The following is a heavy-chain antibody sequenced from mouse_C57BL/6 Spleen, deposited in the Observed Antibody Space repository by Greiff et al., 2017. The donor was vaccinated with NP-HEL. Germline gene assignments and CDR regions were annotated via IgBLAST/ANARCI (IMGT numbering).Heavy chain of an antibody. Sequence: QVQLKQPGAELVKPGASVKLSCKASGYTFTSYWMQWVKQRPGQGLEWIGEIDPSDSYTNYNQKFKGKATLTVDTSSSTAYMQLSSLTSEDSAVYYCARKYYGIAMDYWGQGTSVTVSS. V-gene: IGHV1-50*01. CDR1: GYTFTSYW. D-gene: IGHD1-1*01. CDR2: IDPSDSYT. CDR3: ARKYYGIAMDY. J-gene: IGHJ4*01.